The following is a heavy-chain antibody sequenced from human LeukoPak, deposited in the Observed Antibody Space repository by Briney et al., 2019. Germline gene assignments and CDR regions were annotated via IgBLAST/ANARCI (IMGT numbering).Heavy chain of an antibody. CDR1: GFTFSTYA. CDR3: AKTKGDYYYGMDV. V-gene: IGHV3-30*18. J-gene: IGHJ6*02. CDR2: ISYDGSNK. Sequence: PGRSLRLSCAASGFTFSTYAMHWVRQAPGKGLEWVAVISYDGSNKYYADSVKGRFTISRDNSKNTLYLQMSTLRAEDTAVYYCAKTKGDYYYGMDVWGQGTTVTVSS.